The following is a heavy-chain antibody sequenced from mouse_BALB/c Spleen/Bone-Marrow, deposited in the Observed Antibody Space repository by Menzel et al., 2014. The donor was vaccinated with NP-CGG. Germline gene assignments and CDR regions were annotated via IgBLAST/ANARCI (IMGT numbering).Heavy chain of an antibody. CDR1: GFTFNTYA. CDR3: VRQTDYGNSWFAY. Sequence: EVKLVESGGGLVQPKGSLKLSCAASGFTFNTYAMNWVRQAPGKGLEWVARIRSKRNNYATYYVDSVKDRFTISRDDSQNMLYLQMNNLKTGDTAMYYCVRQTDYGNSWFAYWGQGTLVIVSA. J-gene: IGHJ3*01. CDR2: IRSKRNNYAT. D-gene: IGHD2-1*01. V-gene: IGHV10-1*02.